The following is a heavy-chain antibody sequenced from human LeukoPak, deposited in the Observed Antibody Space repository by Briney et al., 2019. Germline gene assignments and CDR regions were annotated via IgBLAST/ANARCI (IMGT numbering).Heavy chain of an antibody. Sequence: GSLRLSCAASGFTFSSYAMGWVRQVPGKGLEWVSAISATGGTTYYADSVKGRFTISRDNSKNTLYLRMRSLRAEDSAVYYCAKNRYTYGFGLDYWGQGTPLTVSS. CDR1: GFTFSSYA. CDR2: ISATGGTT. D-gene: IGHD5-18*01. V-gene: IGHV3-23*01. CDR3: AKNRYTYGFGLDY. J-gene: IGHJ4*02.